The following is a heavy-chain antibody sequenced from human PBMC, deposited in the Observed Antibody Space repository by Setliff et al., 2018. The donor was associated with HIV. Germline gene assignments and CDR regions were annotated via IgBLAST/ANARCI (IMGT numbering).Heavy chain of an antibody. CDR2: IKEDGSEK. CDR1: GVTFSRYW. CDR3: ARARTGWYNFDY. J-gene: IGHJ4*02. V-gene: IGHV3-7*01. D-gene: IGHD6-19*01. Sequence: GGSLRLSCAASGVTFSRYWMSWVRQAPGKGLEWVANIKEDGSEKYYVDSVKGRFTISRDKVKNSLYLQMNSLRVEDTAVYYCARARTGWYNFDYWGQGTAVTVS.